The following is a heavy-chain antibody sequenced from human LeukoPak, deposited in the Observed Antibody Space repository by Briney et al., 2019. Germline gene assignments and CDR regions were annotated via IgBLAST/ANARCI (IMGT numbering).Heavy chain of an antibody. J-gene: IGHJ4*02. V-gene: IGHV4-34*01. D-gene: IGHD6-6*01. CDR2: INHSGST. CDR1: GGSFSGYY. CDR3: ARVSSSGIAARRVLIDY. Sequence: PSETLSLTCAVYGGSFSGYYWCWIRQPPGKGLEWIGEINHSGSTNYNPSLKSRVTISVDTTKNQFSLKLSSVTAADTAVYYCARVSSSGIAARRVLIDYWGQGTLVTVSS.